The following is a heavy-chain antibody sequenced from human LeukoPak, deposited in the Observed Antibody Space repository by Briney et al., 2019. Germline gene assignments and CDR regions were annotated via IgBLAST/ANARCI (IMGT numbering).Heavy chain of an antibody. J-gene: IGHJ4*02. D-gene: IGHD5-18*01. CDR2: ISGSGGST. V-gene: IGHV3-23*01. CDR3: ASSGYSYGGFDY. CDR1: GFAFSSFA. Sequence: HSGGSLRLSCAASGFAFSSFAMSWVRQAPGKGLEWVSAISGSGGSTYYADSVKGRFTISRDNSKNTLYLQMNSLRAEGTAVYYCASSGYSYGGFDYWGQGTLVTVAS.